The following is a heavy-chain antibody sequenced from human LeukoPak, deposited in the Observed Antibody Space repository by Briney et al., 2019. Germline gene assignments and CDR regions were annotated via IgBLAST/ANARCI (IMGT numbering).Heavy chain of an antibody. CDR3: ARESYPGYSSSWYGGSYYFDY. D-gene: IGHD6-13*01. CDR1: GGSISSGDYY. Sequence: PSQALSLTCTVSGGSISSGDYYWSWIRQPPGKGLEWIGYIYYSGSTYYNPSLKSRVTISVDTSKNQFSLKLSSVTAADTAVYYCARESYPGYSSSWYGGSYYFDYWGQGTLVTVSS. V-gene: IGHV4-30-4*01. J-gene: IGHJ4*02. CDR2: IYYSGST.